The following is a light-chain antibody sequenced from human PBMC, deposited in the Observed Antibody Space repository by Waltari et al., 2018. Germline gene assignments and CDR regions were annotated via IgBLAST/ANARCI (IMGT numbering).Light chain of an antibody. J-gene: IGLJ2*01. CDR3: SSYTSNNSLV. V-gene: IGLV2-14*01. Sequence: QSALTQPASVSGSPGQSIPISCPGASTDIGGYNYVSWYQQHPGKAPKLMIYDVSKRPSGVSNRFSGSKSGNTASLTISGLQAEDEADYYCSSYTSNNSLVFGGGTKLTVL. CDR2: DVS. CDR1: STDIGGYNY.